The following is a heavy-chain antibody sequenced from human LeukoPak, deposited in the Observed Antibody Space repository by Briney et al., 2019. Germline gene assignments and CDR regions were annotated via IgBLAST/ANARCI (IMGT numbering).Heavy chain of an antibody. D-gene: IGHD2-15*01. CDR3: ARDHLPPYCSGGSCYPTALGY. J-gene: IGHJ4*02. V-gene: IGHV4-59*01. CDR2: IYYSGST. Sequence: SETLSLTCTVSGGSISSYYWSWLRQPPGEGLEWIGYIYYSGSTNYNPSLKSRVTISVDASKNQFSLKLSSVTAADTAVYYCARDHLPPYCSGGSCYPTALGYWGQGTLVTVSS. CDR1: GGSISSYY.